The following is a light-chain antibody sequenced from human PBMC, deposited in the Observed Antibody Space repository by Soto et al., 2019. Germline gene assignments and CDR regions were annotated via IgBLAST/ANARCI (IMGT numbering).Light chain of an antibody. CDR2: WAS. Sequence: DILMTQSPASLAVSLGERAAINFKCSHIVLYSSNNKNYLAWYQQKPGQPPKLLIYWASTRESGVPDRFSGSGSGTDFTLTISSLQAEDVAVYYCQQYYSTPVTFGGGTKVDIK. J-gene: IGKJ4*01. CDR3: QQYYSTPVT. CDR1: HIVLYSSNNKNY. V-gene: IGKV4-1*01.